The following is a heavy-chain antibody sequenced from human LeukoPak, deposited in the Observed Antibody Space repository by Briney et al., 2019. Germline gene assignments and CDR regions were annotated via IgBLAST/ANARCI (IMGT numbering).Heavy chain of an antibody. J-gene: IGHJ4*02. Sequence: SETLSLTCTVSGGSISSSSYYWGWIRQPPGKGLEWIGSMYHGGSTYYNPSLKSRVTISVDTSKNQFSLKLSSVTAADTAVYYCASLRRGSGSYFFDCWGQGTLVTVSS. CDR3: ASLRRGSGSYFFDC. CDR1: GGSISSSSYY. CDR2: MYHGGST. D-gene: IGHD1-26*01. V-gene: IGHV4-39*01.